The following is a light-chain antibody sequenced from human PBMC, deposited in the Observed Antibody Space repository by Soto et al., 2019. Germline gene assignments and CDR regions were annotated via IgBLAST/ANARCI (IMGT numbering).Light chain of an antibody. J-gene: IGLJ2*01. CDR1: SSEVDGYNY. V-gene: IGLV2-14*01. Sequence: QSVLTQPASVSGSPGQSITISCTGTSSEVDGYNYVSWYQQHPGKAPKLMIYDVSNRPSGVSNRFSGSKSGNTASLTISGLQAEDEADYYCSSYTSSSTYVVFGGGTKLTVL. CDR2: DVS. CDR3: SSYTSSSTYVV.